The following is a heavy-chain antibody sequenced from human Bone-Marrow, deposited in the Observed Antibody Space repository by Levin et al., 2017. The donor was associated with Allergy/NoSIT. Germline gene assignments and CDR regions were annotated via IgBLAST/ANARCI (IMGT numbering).Heavy chain of an antibody. CDR2: IVPNGGGT. CDR1: GYTFNVYY. CDR3: ARGIMIGASKMFDF. D-gene: IGHD3-22*01. V-gene: IGHV1-2*02. Sequence: RASVKVSCKASGYTFNVYYIHWVRQAPGQGLEWMGWIVPNGGGTNYAQKFRGRVTMTRDTSISTVYMELNRLTSDDSAIYYCARGIMIGASKMFDFWGQGTLVTVSS. J-gene: IGHJ4*02.